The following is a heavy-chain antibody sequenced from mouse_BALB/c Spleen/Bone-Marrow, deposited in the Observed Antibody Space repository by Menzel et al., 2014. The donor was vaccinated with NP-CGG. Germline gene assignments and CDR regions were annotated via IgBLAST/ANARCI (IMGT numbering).Heavy chain of an antibody. D-gene: IGHD1-2*01. CDR3: ARGITTATFAY. CDR1: GYTFTDYY. CDR2: IYPRNNNT. J-gene: IGHJ3*01. Sequence: QVQLKQSGPELVKPGASVKISCKASGYTFTDYYINWVKQKPGQGLEWIGWIYPRNNNTKYNERFKDKATLTVDTPSSTAYMQLGSLTTEDTAVYFCARGITTATFAYWGQGTLVTVSA. V-gene: IGHV1-84*02.